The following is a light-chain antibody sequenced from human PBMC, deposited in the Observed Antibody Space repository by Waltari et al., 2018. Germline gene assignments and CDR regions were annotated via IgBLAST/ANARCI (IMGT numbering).Light chain of an antibody. V-gene: IGKV1-5*03. Sequence: DIQMTQFPSTLSASVGDRVTITCRASQSIGTWLAWYQQKPGKAPTLVIYKASSLEGGVPSRFSGSGSGTEFTLTISSLQPDDVATYYCHQYSGASQTFGQGTKVDIK. CDR3: HQYSGASQT. CDR2: KAS. CDR1: QSIGTW. J-gene: IGKJ1*01.